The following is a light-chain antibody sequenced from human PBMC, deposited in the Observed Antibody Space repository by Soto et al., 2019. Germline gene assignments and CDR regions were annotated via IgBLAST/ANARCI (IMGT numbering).Light chain of an antibody. CDR1: NSDVGGYDY. CDR3: CSYAGRYTFV. V-gene: IGLV2-11*01. Sequence: QSALTQPRSVSGSPGQSVTISCTGTNSDVGGYDYVSWYQQYPGKAPKLMIYDVSKRPSGVPDRFSGSKSGNTASLTISGLQAEDDADYYCCSYAGRYTFVFGTGTKVTVL. J-gene: IGLJ1*01. CDR2: DVS.